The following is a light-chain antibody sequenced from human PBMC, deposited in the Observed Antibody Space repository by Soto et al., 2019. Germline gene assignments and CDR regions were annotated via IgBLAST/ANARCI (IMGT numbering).Light chain of an antibody. CDR1: SSDVGGYNY. J-gene: IGLJ1*01. CDR3: SSYTSSSTLLYV. CDR2: DVS. Sequence: QSALTQPASVSGSPGQSITISSTGTSSDVGGYNYVSWYQQHPGKAPKLMIYDVSNRPSGVSNRVSGAKSGNTASLTISGLQAEDEADYYCSSYTSSSTLLYVFGTGTKLTVL. V-gene: IGLV2-14*01.